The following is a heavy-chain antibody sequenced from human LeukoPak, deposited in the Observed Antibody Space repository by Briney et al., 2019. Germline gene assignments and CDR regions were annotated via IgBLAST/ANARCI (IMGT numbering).Heavy chain of an antibody. D-gene: IGHD3-22*01. V-gene: IGHV3-11*05. J-gene: IGHJ4*02. Sequence: RGSLRLSCVASGFTFSDYYMSWIRQPPGKGLEWISYISSSSSSTNYADSVKGRFSISRDNPKNSLYLLMNSLRAEDTAMYYCARDFIHRSGEANYWGQGTLVTVSS. CDR3: ARDFIHRSGEANY. CDR2: ISSSSSST. CDR1: GFTFSDYY.